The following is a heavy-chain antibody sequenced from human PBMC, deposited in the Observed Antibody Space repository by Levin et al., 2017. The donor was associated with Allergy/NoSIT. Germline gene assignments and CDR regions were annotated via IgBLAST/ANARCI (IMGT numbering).Heavy chain of an antibody. CDR1: GFTFSDYA. J-gene: IGHJ4*02. Sequence: GESLKISCAASGFTFSDYAMYWVRQAPGKGLEWVAVISYDGSSKYHADSVKGRFAISRDNSKNTLYLQMNSLRAEDTAVYYCAIDGCAGDSCYRSFDYWGQGTLVTVSS. CDR2: ISYDGSSK. CDR3: AIDGCAGDSCYRSFDY. D-gene: IGHD2-15*01. V-gene: IGHV3-30*09.